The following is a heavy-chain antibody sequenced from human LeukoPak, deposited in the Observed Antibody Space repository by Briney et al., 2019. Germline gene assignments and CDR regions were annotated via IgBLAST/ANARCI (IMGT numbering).Heavy chain of an antibody. CDR2: SHYSGNT. Sequence: SETLSLTCTVSGGSISSGGYYWSRIRQHPGKGLEWISYSHYSGNTYYSPSLKSRLTISVDTSKNQFSLRLRSVTAADTAVYYCARVVAYDSTGYYLYYFDYWGQGTLVTVSA. V-gene: IGHV4-31*03. CDR3: ARVVAYDSTGYYLYYFDY. D-gene: IGHD3-22*01. CDR1: GGSISSGGYY. J-gene: IGHJ4*02.